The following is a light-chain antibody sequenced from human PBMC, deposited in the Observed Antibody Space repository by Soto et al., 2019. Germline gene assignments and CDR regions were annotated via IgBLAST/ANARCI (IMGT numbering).Light chain of an antibody. Sequence: QSALTQPASVSGSPGQSITISCTGTSSDLGSYNLVSWYQHHPGKAPKLIIYGATKRPSGISSRFSGSKSGYTASLTISGLQAEDEAFYSCFSYAGRDTLVVSGGGTKLTVL. V-gene: IGLV2-23*01. J-gene: IGLJ2*01. CDR3: FSYAGRDTLVV. CDR2: GAT. CDR1: SSDLGSYNL.